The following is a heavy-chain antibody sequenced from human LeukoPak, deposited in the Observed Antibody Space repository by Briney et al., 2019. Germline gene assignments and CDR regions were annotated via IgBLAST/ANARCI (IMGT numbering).Heavy chain of an antibody. J-gene: IGHJ4*02. V-gene: IGHV4-39*01. Sequence: PSETLSLTWTVSGGSISSSSYYWGWIRQPPGKGPEWIGSIYYSGSTYYNPSLKSRVTISVDTSKNQFSLKLSSVTAADTAVYYCAGGYSYGLVNYWGQGTLVTVSS. D-gene: IGHD5-18*01. CDR2: IYYSGST. CDR3: AGGYSYGLVNY. CDR1: GGSISSSSYY.